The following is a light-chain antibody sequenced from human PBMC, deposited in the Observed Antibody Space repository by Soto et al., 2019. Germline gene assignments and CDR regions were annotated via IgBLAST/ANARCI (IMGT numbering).Light chain of an antibody. CDR3: GTWDSSLSAVV. V-gene: IGLV1-51*01. CDR1: SSNIGNND. CDR2: DNN. Sequence: QSVLTRPPSVSAAPGQKVTISCSGSSSNIGNNDVSWYQQPPGTAPKLLIYDNNKRPSGIPDRFSGSKSGTSATLGITGLQTGDEADYYCGTWDSSLSAVVFGGGTKLTVL. J-gene: IGLJ2*01.